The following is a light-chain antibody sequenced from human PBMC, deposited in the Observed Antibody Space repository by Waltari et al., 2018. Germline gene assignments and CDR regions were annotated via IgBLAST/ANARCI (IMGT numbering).Light chain of an antibody. V-gene: IGLV2-8*01. CDR2: EVN. Sequence: QSALTQPHSASGSPGQSVTISCTGTSSDVGGYDYVSWYQQHPGKAPKLMIYEVNKRPSGVPDRFSGSKSGNPASLTVSGLQAEDEADYYCSSYAGSTLMFGGGTKLTVL. CDR3: SSYAGSTLM. CDR1: SSDVGGYDY. J-gene: IGLJ3*02.